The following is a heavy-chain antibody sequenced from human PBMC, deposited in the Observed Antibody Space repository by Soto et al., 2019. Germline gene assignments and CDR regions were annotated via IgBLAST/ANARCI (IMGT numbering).Heavy chain of an antibody. J-gene: IGHJ5*02. CDR1: GFTFNDYY. CDR3: ARGPDAYVWGNYHWLDP. V-gene: IGHV3-11*01. Sequence: GGSLRLSCAASGFTFNDYYMNWIRQAPGKGLEWVSYISNGGSSTYYADSVKGRFTISRDNAKNSLYLQMNSLRAEDTAVYYCARGPDAYVWGNYHWLDPWGQGTLVTVSS. D-gene: IGHD3-16*02. CDR2: ISNGGSST.